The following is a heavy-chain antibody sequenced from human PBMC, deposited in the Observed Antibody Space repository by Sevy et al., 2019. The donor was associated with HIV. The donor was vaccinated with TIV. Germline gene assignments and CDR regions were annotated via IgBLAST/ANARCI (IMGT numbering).Heavy chain of an antibody. Sequence: GGSLRLSCAASGFSISGYGMHWVRQAPGKGLEWVAVIWYDGTNREYADSVKGRFTISRDNSKSTLYLQMNSLRVEDTAVYYCAREDIRVAGIGYYFHSWGQGTLVTVSS. CDR3: AREDIRVAGIGYYFHS. CDR1: GFSISGYG. D-gene: IGHD6-19*01. J-gene: IGHJ4*02. V-gene: IGHV3-33*01. CDR2: IWYDGTNR.